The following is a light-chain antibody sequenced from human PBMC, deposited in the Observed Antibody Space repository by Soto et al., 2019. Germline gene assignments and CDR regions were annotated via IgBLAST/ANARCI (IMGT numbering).Light chain of an antibody. V-gene: IGKV1-5*03. J-gene: IGKJ1*01. CDR1: QNIDSG. CDR3: EQYHFFWT. Sequence: DIQMTQSPSTLSASVGDRVTITCRASQNIDSGLAWYQQKPRKAPKLLIYKASTLESGVPLRFSGSGSGTEFTLTITSLQPDDFATYYCEQYHFFWTFGQGTRVEIK. CDR2: KAS.